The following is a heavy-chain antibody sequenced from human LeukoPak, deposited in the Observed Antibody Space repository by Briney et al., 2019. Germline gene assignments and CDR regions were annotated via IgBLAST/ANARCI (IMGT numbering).Heavy chain of an antibody. Sequence: GGSLRLSCAASGFTFSSYSMNWVRQAPGKGLEWVSSISSSSSYIYYADSGKGRFTISRDNAKNSLYLQMNSLRAEDTAVYYCARGSSFRMLLGFVTWYFDLWGRGTLVTVSS. V-gene: IGHV3-21*01. CDR3: ARGSSFRMLLGFVTWYFDL. CDR2: ISSSSSYI. CDR1: GFTFSSYS. D-gene: IGHD3-10*01. J-gene: IGHJ2*01.